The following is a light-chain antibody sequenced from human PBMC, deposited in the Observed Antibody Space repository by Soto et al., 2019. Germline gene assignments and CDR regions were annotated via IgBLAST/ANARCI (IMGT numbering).Light chain of an antibody. CDR3: AAWDDSLNGPV. CDR2: SNN. CDR1: SSNIGSNT. V-gene: IGLV1-44*01. Sequence: VLTQPPSASGTPGQRVTISCSGSSSNIGSNTVNWYQQLPGTAPKLLIYSNNQRPSGVPDRFSGSKSGTSASLAISGLQSEDEADYYCAAWDDSLNGPVFGGGTKLTVL. J-gene: IGLJ3*02.